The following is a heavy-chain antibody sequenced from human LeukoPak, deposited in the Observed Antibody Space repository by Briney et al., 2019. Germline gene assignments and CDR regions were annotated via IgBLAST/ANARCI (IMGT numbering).Heavy chain of an antibody. CDR2: IYSGGST. D-gene: IGHD5-12*01. J-gene: IGHJ4*02. Sequence: GGSLRLSCAASGFTVSSNYMSWVRQAPGKGLEWVSVIYSGGSTYYADSVKGRFTISRDNSKNTLYLQMNSLRAEDTAVYYCAKNPSIVATPGSGWGQGTLVTVSS. CDR1: GFTVSSNY. CDR3: AKNPSIVATPGSG. V-gene: IGHV3-66*01.